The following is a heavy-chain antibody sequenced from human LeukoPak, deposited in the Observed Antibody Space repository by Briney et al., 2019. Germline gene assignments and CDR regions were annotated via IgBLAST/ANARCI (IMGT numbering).Heavy chain of an antibody. V-gene: IGHV1-2*02. D-gene: IGHD5-24*01. CDR1: GYTFTGYY. J-gene: IGHJ6*03. CDR3: AREMATIYYYYYMDV. Sequence: ASVKVSCKASGYTFTGYYMHWVRQAPGQGLECMGWINPNSGGTNYAQKFQGRVTMTRDTSISTAYMELSRLRSDDTAVYYCAREMATIYYYYYMDVWGKGTTVTVSS. CDR2: INPNSGGT.